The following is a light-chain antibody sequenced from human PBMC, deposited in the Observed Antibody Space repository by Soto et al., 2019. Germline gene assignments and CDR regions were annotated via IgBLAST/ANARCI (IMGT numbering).Light chain of an antibody. V-gene: IGKV3-20*01. CDR3: QQYGTPPTYT. Sequence: EVVLTQSPGTLSLSPGERATLSCRASQSIGSNYLVWYQQRPGQAPRLLIYGASSRATGVPDRFSGSGSGTDFTLTISRLEPDDFAVYYCQQYGTPPTYTLGQGTKLETK. J-gene: IGKJ2*01. CDR2: GAS. CDR1: QSIGSNY.